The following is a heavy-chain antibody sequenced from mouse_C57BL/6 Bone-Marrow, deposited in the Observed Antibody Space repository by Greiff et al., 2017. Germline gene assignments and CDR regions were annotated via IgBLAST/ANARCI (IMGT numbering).Heavy chain of an antibody. CDR2: ISSGGSYT. V-gene: IGHV5-6*01. J-gene: IGHJ3*01. CDR3: ARQGFAY. CDR1: GFTFSSYG. Sequence: DVHLVESGGDLVKPGGSLKLSCAASGFTFSSYGMSWVRQTPDKRLEWVATISSGGSYTYYPDSVKGRFTISRDNAKNTLYLQMSSLKAEDTARYYCARQGFAYWGQGTLVTVSA.